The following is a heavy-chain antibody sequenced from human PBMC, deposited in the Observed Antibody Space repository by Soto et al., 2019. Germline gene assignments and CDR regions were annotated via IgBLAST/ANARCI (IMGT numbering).Heavy chain of an antibody. Sequence: EVQLVESGGGLVQPGRSLRLSCAASGFTFDDYAMHWVRQAPGKGLEWVSGISWNSGSIGYADSVKGRFTISRDNAKNSLYLQMNSLRAEDTALYYCAKVGSSWYYYYGMDVWGQGTTVTVSS. J-gene: IGHJ6*02. CDR2: ISWNSGSI. V-gene: IGHV3-9*01. CDR3: AKVGSSWYYYYGMDV. CDR1: GFTFDDYA. D-gene: IGHD6-13*01.